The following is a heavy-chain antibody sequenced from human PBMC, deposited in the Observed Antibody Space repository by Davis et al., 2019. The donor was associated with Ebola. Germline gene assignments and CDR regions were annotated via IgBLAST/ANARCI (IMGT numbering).Heavy chain of an antibody. CDR2: ISTSVFTT. CDR1: GFSFSYSS. Sequence: GESLKISCVASGFSFSYSSMNWVRQAPGKGLEWISYISTSVFTTYYADSVKGRFTISRDNAKNSLFLQMNSLRDEDTAVYYYVRDRGSYADYYYYDLDVWGQGTTVTVSS. CDR3: VRDRGSYADYYYYDLDV. V-gene: IGHV3-48*02. D-gene: IGHD3-16*01. J-gene: IGHJ6*02.